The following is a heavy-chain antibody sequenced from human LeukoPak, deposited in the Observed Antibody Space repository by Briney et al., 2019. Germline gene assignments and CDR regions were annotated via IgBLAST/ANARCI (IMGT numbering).Heavy chain of an antibody. D-gene: IGHD6-19*01. V-gene: IGHV4-38-2*02. Sequence: SETLSLTCTVSGYSISSGYYWGWIRQPPGKGLEWIGIIYHSGSTYYNPSLKSRVTISVDTSKNQFSLKLSSVTAADTAVYYCARGVAVAGTGGAYYFDYWGQGTLVTASS. J-gene: IGHJ4*02. CDR3: ARGVAVAGTGGAYYFDY. CDR2: IYHSGST. CDR1: GYSISSGYY.